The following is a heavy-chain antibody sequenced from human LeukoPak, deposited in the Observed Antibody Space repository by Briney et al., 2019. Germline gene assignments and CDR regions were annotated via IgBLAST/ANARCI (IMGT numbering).Heavy chain of an antibody. Sequence: SVKVSCKTSGGIITNYAISWVRQAPGQGLEWVGVIIPIFGTSNYAQKFQGRVTITADKSTNTAYMELSSLRSEDTAVCYCARVAAAIPRWYFDLWGRGTLVTVSS. CDR1: GGIITNYA. CDR2: IIPIFGTS. D-gene: IGHD2-2*01. CDR3: ARVAAAIPRWYFDL. J-gene: IGHJ2*01. V-gene: IGHV1-69*06.